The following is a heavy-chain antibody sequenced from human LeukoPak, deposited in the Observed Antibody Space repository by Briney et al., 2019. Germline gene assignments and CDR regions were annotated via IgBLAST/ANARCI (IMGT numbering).Heavy chain of an antibody. CDR3: ARRVNGITCPFDI. Sequence: APVKVSCKASGYTFTSYYMHWVRQAPGQGLEWMGIINPSGGSTSYAQKFQGRVTMTRDTSTSTVYMELSSLRSEDTAVYYCARRVNGITCPFDIWGQGTMVTVSS. J-gene: IGHJ3*02. V-gene: IGHV1-46*01. CDR2: INPSGGST. CDR1: GYTFTSYY. D-gene: IGHD2-21*01.